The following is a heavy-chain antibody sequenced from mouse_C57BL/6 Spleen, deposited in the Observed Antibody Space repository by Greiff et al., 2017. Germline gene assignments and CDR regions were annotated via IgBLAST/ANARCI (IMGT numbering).Heavy chain of an antibody. J-gene: IGHJ3*01. D-gene: IGHD2-4*01. CDR1: GFSLSTFGMG. Sequence: QVTLQVSGPGILQPSQTLSLTCSFSGFSLSTFGMGVGWIRQPSGKGLEWLAHIWWDGDKSYNPALKSRLTISKDTSKNQVFLNIANVDTADTATYDCARMEDYSEAWFAYWGQGTLVTVSA. V-gene: IGHV8-8*01. CDR2: IWWDGDK. CDR3: ARMEDYSEAWFAY.